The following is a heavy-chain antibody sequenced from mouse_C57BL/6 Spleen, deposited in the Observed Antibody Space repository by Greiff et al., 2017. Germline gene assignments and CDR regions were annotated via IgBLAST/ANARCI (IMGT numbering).Heavy chain of an antibody. V-gene: IGHV2-2*01. D-gene: IGHD2-1*01. CDR2: IWSGGST. CDR1: GFSLTSYG. J-gene: IGHJ2*01. CDR3: ARSGNGGYFDY. Sequence: QVQLQQSGPGLVQPSQSLSITCTVSGFSLTSYGVHWVRQSPGKGLEWLGVIWSGGSTDYNAAFISRLGISKDNSTSQVFFKMNSLQADDTAIYYCARSGNGGYFDYWGQGTTLTVSS.